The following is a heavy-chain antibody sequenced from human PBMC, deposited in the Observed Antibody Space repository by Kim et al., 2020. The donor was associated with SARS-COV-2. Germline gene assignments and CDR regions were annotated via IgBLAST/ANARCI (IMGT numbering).Heavy chain of an antibody. D-gene: IGHD4-17*01. CDR3: AKDRRLYGDSSYYYILHV. J-gene: IGHJ6*02. Sequence: VKGRFTISRDNSKNTLYLQMSSLRAEDTGIYYCAKDRRLYGDSSYYYILHVWGQGTTVTVS. V-gene: IGHV3-23*01.